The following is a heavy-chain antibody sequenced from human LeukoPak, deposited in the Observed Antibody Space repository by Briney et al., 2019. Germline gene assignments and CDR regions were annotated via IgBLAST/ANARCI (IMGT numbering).Heavy chain of an antibody. V-gene: IGHV4-38-2*01. Sequence: SETLSHICGIFGNPTTRGHYWAWFRQSPGKALEWIATFFQSETSFYSASLQSRVLMSLDTSKSQFSLNLTSVTAADTAVYYCARVLPVPYLLDSWGQGTHVTVSS. CDR3: ARVLPVPYLLDS. D-gene: IGHD3-10*02. CDR1: GNPTTRGHY. J-gene: IGHJ4*02. CDR2: FFQSETS.